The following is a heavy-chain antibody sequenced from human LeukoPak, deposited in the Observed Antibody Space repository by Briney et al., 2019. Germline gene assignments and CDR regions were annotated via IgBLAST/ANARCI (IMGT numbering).Heavy chain of an antibody. D-gene: IGHD3-22*01. J-gene: IGHJ4*02. Sequence: SVKVSCKASGGTFSSYAISWVRQAPGQGLEWMGRIIHIFGTANYAQKFQGRVTITADKSTSTAYMELSSLRSEDTAVYYCAYYYDSSGYYERYYFDYWGQGTLVTVSS. CDR3: AYYYDSSGYYERYYFDY. CDR1: GGTFSSYA. CDR2: IIHIFGTA. V-gene: IGHV1-69*06.